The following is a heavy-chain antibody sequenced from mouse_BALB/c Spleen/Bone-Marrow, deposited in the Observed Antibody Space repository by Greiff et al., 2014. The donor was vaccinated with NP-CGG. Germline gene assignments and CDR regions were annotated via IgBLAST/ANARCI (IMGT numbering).Heavy chain of an antibody. V-gene: IGHV2-5-1*01. CDR3: AKTDY. CDR2: IWGGGST. Sequence: VQLVESGPSLVQPSQSLSITCTVSGFSLTSYGVHWVRQSPGKGLEWLGVIWGGGSTAYNAACVSRLCITKDNSKSQVFFKMNNLQADDTAIYDCAKTDYWGQGTTLTVSS. CDR1: GFSLTSYG. J-gene: IGHJ2*01.